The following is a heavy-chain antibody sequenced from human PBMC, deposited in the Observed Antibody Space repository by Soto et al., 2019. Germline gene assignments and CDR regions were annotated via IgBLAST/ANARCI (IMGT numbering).Heavy chain of an antibody. CDR1: GGSVSSGSYY. CDR3: ARVGYDILTGYPLFDY. CDR2: IYYSGIT. D-gene: IGHD3-9*01. Sequence: SETLSLTCTVSGGSVSSGSYYWSWIRQPPGKGLEWIGYIYYSGITNYNPSLKRRVTISVYTSKNQFSLKLSSVTAADTAVYYCARVGYDILTGYPLFDYCGQRTLVTVSS. J-gene: IGHJ4*02. V-gene: IGHV4-61*01.